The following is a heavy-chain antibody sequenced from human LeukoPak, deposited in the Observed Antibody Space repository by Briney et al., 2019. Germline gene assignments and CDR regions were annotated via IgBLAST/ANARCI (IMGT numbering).Heavy chain of an antibody. CDR1: GYTLTELS. J-gene: IGHJ4*02. Sequence: ASVKVSCKVSGYTLTELSMHWVRQAPGKGLEWMGGFDPEDGETIYAQKFQGRVTTTEDTSTDTAYMELSSLRSEDTAVYYCATSRQVWWLQPFDYWGQGTLVTVSS. CDR2: FDPEDGET. D-gene: IGHD1-26*01. CDR3: ATSRQVWWLQPFDY. V-gene: IGHV1-24*01.